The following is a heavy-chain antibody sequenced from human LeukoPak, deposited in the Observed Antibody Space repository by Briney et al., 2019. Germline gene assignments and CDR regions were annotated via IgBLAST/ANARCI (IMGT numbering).Heavy chain of an antibody. J-gene: IGHJ4*02. CDR1: GXTFTSFA. D-gene: IGHD6-19*01. CDR2: FSGTTST. V-gene: IGHV3-23*01. CDR3: TKLKQWQPQRYFFEY. Sequence: GGSLRLSCAAPGXTFTSFAMSWVRQAPGKGLEWVSTFSGTTSTYYADSVKGRVTISRDNSKNTLYLQMNSLRADDTAVYYCTKLKQWQPQRYFFEYWGQGALVTVAS.